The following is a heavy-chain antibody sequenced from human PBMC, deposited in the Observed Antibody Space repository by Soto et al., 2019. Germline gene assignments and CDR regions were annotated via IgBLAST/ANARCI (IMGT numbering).Heavy chain of an antibody. V-gene: IGHV3-11*06. CDR2: ISSSSSYT. CDR1: GFTFSDYY. Sequence: PGGSLRLSCAASGFTFSDYYMSWIRQAPGKGLEWVSYISSSSSYTNYADSVKGRFTISRDNAKNTLYLQMNSPRAEDTAVYYCARDPHAGLRYFDWLSHFSSWFDPWGQGTLVTVSS. J-gene: IGHJ5*02. CDR3: ARDPHAGLRYFDWLSHFSSWFDP. D-gene: IGHD3-9*01.